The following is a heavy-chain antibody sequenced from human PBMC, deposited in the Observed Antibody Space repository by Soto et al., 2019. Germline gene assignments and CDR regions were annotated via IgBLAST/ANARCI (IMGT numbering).Heavy chain of an antibody. J-gene: IGHJ4*02. CDR2: ISGSGGST. D-gene: IGHD2-15*01. Sequence: GVSLRLSCAASGFTFSSYAMSWVRQAPGKGLEWVSAISGSGGSTYYADSVKGRFTISRDNSKNTLYLQMNSLRAEDTAVYYCEKAQGYCSGGICYPTLYFDYWAQGTLVTVSS. CDR1: GFTFSSYA. V-gene: IGHV3-23*01. CDR3: EKAQGYCSGGICYPTLYFDY.